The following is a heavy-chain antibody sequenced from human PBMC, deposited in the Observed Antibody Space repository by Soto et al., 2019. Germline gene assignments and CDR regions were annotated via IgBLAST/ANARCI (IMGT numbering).Heavy chain of an antibody. CDR1: GGSFSGYY. D-gene: IGHD6-13*01. Sequence: SETLSLTXAVYGGSFSGYYWSWIRQPPGKGLEWIGEINHSGSTNYNPSLKSRVTISVDTSKNQFSLKLSSVTAADTAVYYCARGRSRGRGSSHHYYGMDVWGQGTTVTVSS. V-gene: IGHV4-34*01. J-gene: IGHJ6*02. CDR2: INHSGST. CDR3: ARGRSRGRGSSHHYYGMDV.